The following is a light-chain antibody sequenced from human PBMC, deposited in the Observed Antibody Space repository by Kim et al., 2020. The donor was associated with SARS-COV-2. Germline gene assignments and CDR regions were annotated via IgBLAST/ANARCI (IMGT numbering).Light chain of an antibody. J-gene: IGKJ1*01. V-gene: IGKV3-20*01. CDR1: QRVNSND. Sequence: SPGARPPLSCRASQRVNSNDLAWYQQKPGQAPRLLLYGASSRATGSPDRFSGSGSGTDFTLTITRLEPEDFAVYYCQQYSSSPATFGQGTKVDIK. CDR2: GAS. CDR3: QQYSSSPAT.